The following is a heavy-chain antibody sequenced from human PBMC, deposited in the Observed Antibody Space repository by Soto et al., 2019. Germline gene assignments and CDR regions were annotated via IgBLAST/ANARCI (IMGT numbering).Heavy chain of an antibody. CDR1: GESIATGAFY. Sequence: VQLEESGPGLLKPSQTLSLTCIVSGESIATGAFYWSGIRLQSGKGPEWIGSIFYAGDTYYNPSLKSRVEISLDGSQNQFSLNLRSVTAADTAVYYCAREGDYRTWFEPWGPGTLVTVSS. CDR3: AREGDYRTWFEP. D-gene: IGHD4-17*01. CDR2: IFYAGDT. V-gene: IGHV4-31*03. J-gene: IGHJ5*02.